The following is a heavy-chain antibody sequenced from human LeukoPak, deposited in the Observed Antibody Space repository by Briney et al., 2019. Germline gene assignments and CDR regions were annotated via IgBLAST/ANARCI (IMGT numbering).Heavy chain of an antibody. J-gene: IGHJ4*01. CDR1: GGSISSYY. D-gene: IGHD4-17*01. CDR2: IYYSGST. V-gene: IGHV4-59*12. CDR3: ARSPTVTPDYFDY. Sequence: PSETLSLTCTVSGGSISSYYWSWIRQPPGKGLEWIGYIYYSGSTNYNPSLKSRVTISVDTSKNQLSLKLSSVTAADTAVYYCARSPTVTPDYFDYWGQEPWSPSPQ.